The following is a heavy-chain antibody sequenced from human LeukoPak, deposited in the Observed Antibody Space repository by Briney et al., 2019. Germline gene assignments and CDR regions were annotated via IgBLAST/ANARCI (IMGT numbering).Heavy chain of an antibody. J-gene: IGHJ4*02. CDR1: GFTFSDYY. D-gene: IGHD6-19*01. CDR2: ISSSGSTI. Sequence: GGSLRLSCAASGFTFSDYYMSWIRQAPGKGPEWVSYISSSGSTIYHADSVKGRFTISRDNAKNSLYLQMNSLRAEDTAVYYCARGVSSDWYSDPPRYWGQGTLVTVSS. CDR3: ARGVSSDWYSDPPRY. V-gene: IGHV3-11*04.